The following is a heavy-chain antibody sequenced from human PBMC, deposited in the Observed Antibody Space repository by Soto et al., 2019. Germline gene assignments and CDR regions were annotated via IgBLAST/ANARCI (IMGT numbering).Heavy chain of an antibody. CDR2: IYHSGST. CDR1: GGSISSSNW. V-gene: IGHV4-4*02. CDR3: ARTGDRYWGLGYSFDY. J-gene: IGHJ4*02. D-gene: IGHD7-27*01. Sequence: QVQLQESGPGLVKPSGTLSLTCAVSGGSISSSNWWSWVRQPPGKGLEWIGEIYHSGSTNYNPSLKSGVTLSVDKSKSQFSLKLSSVTAADTAVYYCARTGDRYWGLGYSFDYWGQGTLVTVSS.